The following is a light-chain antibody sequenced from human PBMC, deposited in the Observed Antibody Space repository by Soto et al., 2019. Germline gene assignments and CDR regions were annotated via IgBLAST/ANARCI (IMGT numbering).Light chain of an antibody. CDR1: QSVRSNH. Sequence: EIVLTQSPGTLSLSPRERATLSCRASQSVRSNHLAWYRQKPGQAPRLLIYDASSRATGIPDRFSGSGSGTDFTLTISRLEPEDFAVYYCQQYGSSPRTVGRGTKLEI. CDR2: DAS. CDR3: QQYGSSPRT. V-gene: IGKV3-20*01. J-gene: IGKJ2*01.